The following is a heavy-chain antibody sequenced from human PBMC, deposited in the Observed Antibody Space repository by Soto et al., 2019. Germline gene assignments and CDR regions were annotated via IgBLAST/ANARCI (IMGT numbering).Heavy chain of an antibody. CDR2: ISPYNGHT. J-gene: IGHJ6*02. D-gene: IGHD2-2*01. CDR3: ARDLTIVPATHPRLENYGMDV. Sequence: GASVKVSCKASGYSFTSYVISWVRRPPGQGLEWMGWISPYNGHTQFVQRFQGRVSMTTDTSTKTAYMELRNLRSDDTAHYYCARDLTIVPATHPRLENYGMDVWGQGTTVTVSS. CDR1: GYSFTSYV. V-gene: IGHV1-18*01.